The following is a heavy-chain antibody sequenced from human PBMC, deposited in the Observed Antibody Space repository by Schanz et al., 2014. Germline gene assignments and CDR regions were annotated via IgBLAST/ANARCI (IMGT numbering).Heavy chain of an antibody. D-gene: IGHD3-3*01. J-gene: IGHJ3*02. CDR2: INPSVGNT. Sequence: QVQLVQSGAEVKKPGASVKVSCKASGYTFTSYYIHWFRQAPGQGLEWMGLINPSVGNTNYAQKFRGRVTMTRDTSTSTVYMELSSLRSDDTAMYYCVTEKRMESGTWAKAFDIWGQGTWVTVSS. CDR3: VTEKRMESGTWAKAFDI. CDR1: GYTFTSYY. V-gene: IGHV1-46*01.